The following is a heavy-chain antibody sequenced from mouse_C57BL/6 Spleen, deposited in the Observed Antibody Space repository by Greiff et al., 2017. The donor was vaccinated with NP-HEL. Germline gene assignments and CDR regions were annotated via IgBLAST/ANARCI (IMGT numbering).Heavy chain of an antibody. D-gene: IGHD2-4*01. CDR3: TREEGLRPLWYFDV. CDR2: IDPETGGT. Sequence: VQLQQSGAELVRPGASVTLSCKASGYTFTDYEMHWVKQTPVHGLEWIGAIDPETGGTAYNQKFKGKAILTADKSSSTAYMELRSLTSEDSAVYYCTREEGLRPLWYFDVWGTGTTVTVSS. V-gene: IGHV1-15*01. CDR1: GYTFTDYE. J-gene: IGHJ1*03.